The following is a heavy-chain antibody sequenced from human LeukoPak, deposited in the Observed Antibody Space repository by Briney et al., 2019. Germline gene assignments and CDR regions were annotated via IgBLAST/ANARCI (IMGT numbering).Heavy chain of an antibody. J-gene: IGHJ4*02. CDR3: ARERATSTSTWSFDN. V-gene: IGHV3-30*03. CDR1: GFSFSSYG. CDR2: ISYDGNKE. D-gene: IGHD2-2*01. Sequence: GRSLRLSCAASGFSFSSYGMHWVRQAPGKGLEWVAVISYDGNKEYYVDSVKGRFTISRDNSKNMLYLQMDSLRAEDTAVYHCARERATSTSTWSFDNWGQGTLVTVSS.